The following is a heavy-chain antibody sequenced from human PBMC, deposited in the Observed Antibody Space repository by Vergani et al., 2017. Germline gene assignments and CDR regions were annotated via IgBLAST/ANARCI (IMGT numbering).Heavy chain of an antibody. CDR1: GGSISSYY. CDR2: IYYSGST. V-gene: IGHV4-59*13. J-gene: IGHJ5*02. CDR3: ARSQPYDSRGYYPGWFDP. D-gene: IGHD3-22*01. Sequence: QVQLQESGPGLVKPSETLSLTCTVSGGSISSYYWSWIRQPPGKGLEWIGYIYYSGSTNYNPSLKNRVTISVDTSKNQCSLKLSSVTAADTAVYYCARSQPYDSRGYYPGWFDPWGQGTLVTVSS.